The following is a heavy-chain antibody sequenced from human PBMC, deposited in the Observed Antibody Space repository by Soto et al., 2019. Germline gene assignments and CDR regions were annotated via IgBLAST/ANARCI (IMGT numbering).Heavy chain of an antibody. V-gene: IGHV3-33*03. Sequence: PGGSLRLSCAASGFTFGSYGMHWVRQAPGKGLEWVAVIWYDGSNKYYADSVKGRFTISRDNAKNSLYLQMNSLRAEDTAVYYCVGGITDYWGQGTLVTVSS. CDR1: GFTFGSYG. CDR2: IWYDGSNK. D-gene: IGHD1-20*01. CDR3: VGGITDY. J-gene: IGHJ4*02.